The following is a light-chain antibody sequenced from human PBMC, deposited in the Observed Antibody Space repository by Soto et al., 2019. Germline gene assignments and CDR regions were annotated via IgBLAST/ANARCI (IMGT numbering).Light chain of an antibody. CDR2: DAS. CDR1: ESVVSSY. Sequence: VLTQSPGTLSLSPGDRATLSCRDTESVVSSYLAWYQLKPGQAPRLLIYDASSRATGIPDRLSGSGSGTDLNLTISRLEPEDFAVYYCQQYGSIPWTCGQGTKVDIK. V-gene: IGKV3-20*01. CDR3: QQYGSIPWT. J-gene: IGKJ1*01.